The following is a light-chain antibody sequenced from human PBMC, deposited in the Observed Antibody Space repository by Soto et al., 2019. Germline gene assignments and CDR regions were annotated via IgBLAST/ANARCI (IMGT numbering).Light chain of an antibody. CDR2: EVS. CDR1: SSDVGGYNY. CDR3: SSYTGSSTLYV. Sequence: QSALAQPASVSGSPGQSITISCTGTSSDVGGYNYVSWYQHQPGKAPKLMIYEVSNRPSGVSNRFSGSKSDNTASLSISGLQPEDEADYYCSSYTGSSTLYVFGTGTKVTVL. J-gene: IGLJ1*01. V-gene: IGLV2-14*01.